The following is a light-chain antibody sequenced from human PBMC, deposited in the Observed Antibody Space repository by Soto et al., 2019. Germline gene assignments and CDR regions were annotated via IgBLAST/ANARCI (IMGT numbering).Light chain of an antibody. CDR1: SSDVGAYNY. V-gene: IGLV2-8*01. CDR2: EVT. J-gene: IGLJ1*01. CDR3: CSYADNNDYV. Sequence: QSALTQPPSASGSLGQSVTISCTGTSSDVGAYNYVSWYQQHPGKAPKLMIYEVTRRPSGVPDRFSGSKSGNTASLYVSGLQAEDEADYYCCSYADNNDYVFGTGTKVTVL.